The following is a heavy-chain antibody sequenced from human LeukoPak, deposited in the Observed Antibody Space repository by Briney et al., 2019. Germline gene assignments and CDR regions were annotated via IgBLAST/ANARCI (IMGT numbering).Heavy chain of an antibody. V-gene: IGHV3-30*02. Sequence: GRSLRLSCAASGFTFSSYGMHWVRQAPGKGLEWVAFIRYDGSNKYYADSVKGRFTISRDNSKNTLYLRMNSLRAEDTAVYYCAKDPSSSVGHFDYWGQGTLVTVSS. CDR3: AKDPSSSVGHFDY. D-gene: IGHD6-19*01. J-gene: IGHJ4*02. CDR2: IRYDGSNK. CDR1: GFTFSSYG.